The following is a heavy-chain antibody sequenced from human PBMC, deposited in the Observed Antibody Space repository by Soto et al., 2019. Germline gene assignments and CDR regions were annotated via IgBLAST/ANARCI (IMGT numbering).Heavy chain of an antibody. CDR2: ISYDGSDK. CDR3: GAGQYFSDS. D-gene: IGHD6-13*01. Sequence: QVQLVESGGGVVQPGRSLRLSCAASGFTFSSYGMHWVRQAPGKGLEWVALISYDGSDKYYADSVKGRFTISRDNSKNTLYLQMNSLRFEDTAVYYCGAGQYFSDSWGQGTLVTVSS. V-gene: IGHV3-30*03. CDR1: GFTFSSYG. J-gene: IGHJ4*02.